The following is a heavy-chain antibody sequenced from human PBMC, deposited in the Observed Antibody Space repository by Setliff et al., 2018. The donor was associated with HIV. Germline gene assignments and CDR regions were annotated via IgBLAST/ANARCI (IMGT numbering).Heavy chain of an antibody. CDR3: ARKGSYYDSSGYWFDP. J-gene: IGHJ5*02. Sequence: ASVKVSCKASGGTFSSYGDTFKNYAISWVRQAPGQGLEWMGWINPNSGGTNYAQKFQGRVTMTRDTSISTAYMEVHRLRSDDTAVCYCARKGSYYDSSGYWFDPWGQGTLVTVSS. CDR2: INPNSGGT. V-gene: IGHV1-2*02. D-gene: IGHD3-22*01. CDR1: GGTFSSYGDTFKNYA.